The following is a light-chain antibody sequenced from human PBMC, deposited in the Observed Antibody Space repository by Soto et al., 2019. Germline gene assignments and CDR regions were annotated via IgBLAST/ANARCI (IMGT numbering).Light chain of an antibody. CDR1: QSVSSN. CDR3: QQYNNWPPFT. Sequence: EIVMTQSPATLSVSPGERATLSCRASQSVSSNLAWYQQKTGQAPRLRIYGASTRATGIPARFSGSGSGTEFTLTISSLQSEDFAVYYCQQYNNWPPFTFGPGTKVDIK. J-gene: IGKJ3*01. V-gene: IGKV3-15*01. CDR2: GAS.